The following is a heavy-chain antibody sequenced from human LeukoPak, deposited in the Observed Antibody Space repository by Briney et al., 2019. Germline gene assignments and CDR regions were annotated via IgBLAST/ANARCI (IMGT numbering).Heavy chain of an antibody. D-gene: IGHD3-9*01. V-gene: IGHV1-18*01. CDR3: ARVDLLTGYYFFDY. J-gene: IGHJ4*02. CDR2: IRGDNGNT. CDR1: GYTFSNYG. Sequence: GASVKASCKASGYTFSNYGISWVRQAPGQGLEWVGWIRGDNGNTNYAQKLQGRVTMTTDTSTSTAYMELRSLGSDETAVYYCARVDLLTGYYFFDYWGQGTLVTVSS.